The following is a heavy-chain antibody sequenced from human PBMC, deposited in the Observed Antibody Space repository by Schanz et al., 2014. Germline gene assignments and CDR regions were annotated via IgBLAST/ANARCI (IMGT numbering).Heavy chain of an antibody. CDR3: ARGPPMRPDVYAFDI. V-gene: IGHV4-34*01. CDR1: GASFSGYY. CDR2: INHSGST. Sequence: QVQLQQWGAGLLKPSETLSLTCAVYGASFSGYYWCWIRQPPGKGLEWIGEINHSGSTNYNPSLKRRVPISVDPSKNHFSLKLTSVTAADTAVYYCARGPPMRPDVYAFDIWGHGTMVTVSS. J-gene: IGHJ3*02. D-gene: IGHD3-16*01.